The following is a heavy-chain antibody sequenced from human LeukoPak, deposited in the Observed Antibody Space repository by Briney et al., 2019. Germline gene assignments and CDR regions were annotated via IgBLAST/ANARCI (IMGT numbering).Heavy chain of an antibody. J-gene: IGHJ4*02. CDR3: ATAGDSSGYYGY. Sequence: GASVNVSCKASGGTFSSYAISWVRQAPGPGLEWMGGIIPIFGTANYAQKFQGRVTITTDGSTGTAYMELSSLRSEDTAVYYCATAGDSSGYYGYWGQGTLVSVCS. CDR2: IIPIFGTA. CDR1: GGTFSSYA. V-gene: IGHV1-69*05. D-gene: IGHD3-22*01.